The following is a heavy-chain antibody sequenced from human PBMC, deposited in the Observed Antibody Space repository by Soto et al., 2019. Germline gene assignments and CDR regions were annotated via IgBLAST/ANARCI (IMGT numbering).Heavy chain of an antibody. V-gene: IGHV1-18*01. J-gene: IGHJ5*02. CDR2: ISAYNGNT. CDR1: GYTFTSYG. CDR3: ARDKAYCGGDCSDWFDP. Sequence: AASVKVSCKASGYTFTSYGISWVRQAPGQGLEWMGWISAYNGNTNYAQKPQGRVTMTTDTSTSTAYMELRSLRSDDTAVYYCARDKAYCGGDCSDWFDPWGQGTLVTVSS. D-gene: IGHD2-21*02.